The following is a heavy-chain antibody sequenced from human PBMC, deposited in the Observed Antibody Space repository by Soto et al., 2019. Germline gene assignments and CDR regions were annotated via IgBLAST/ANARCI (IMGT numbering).Heavy chain of an antibody. J-gene: IGHJ1*01. Sequence: ASVKVSCKASGGTFSSSAISWVRQAPGQGLEWMGGIIPIFGTANYAQKFQGRVTITADESTSTAYMELSSLRSEDTAVYYCARTSSSGSYEYFQHWGQGTLVTVSS. V-gene: IGHV1-69*13. CDR1: GGTFSSSA. CDR2: IIPIFGTA. CDR3: ARTSSSGSYEYFQH. D-gene: IGHD3-22*01.